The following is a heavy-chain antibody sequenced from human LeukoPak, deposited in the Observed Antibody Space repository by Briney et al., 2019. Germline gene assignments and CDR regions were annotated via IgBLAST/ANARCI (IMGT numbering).Heavy chain of an antibody. CDR1: GFTFRNYW. J-gene: IGHJ4*02. Sequence: GGSLRLSCTASGFTFRNYWMSWVRQAPGKGLECVAYIKEDGSDKNYVDSVKGRFTISRDDAKSSLYLQMNSLRVEDTAVYYCVRGTRSNSFWGQGTQVTVSS. CDR3: VRGTRSNSF. CDR2: IKEDGSDK. D-gene: IGHD6-6*01. V-gene: IGHV3-7*01.